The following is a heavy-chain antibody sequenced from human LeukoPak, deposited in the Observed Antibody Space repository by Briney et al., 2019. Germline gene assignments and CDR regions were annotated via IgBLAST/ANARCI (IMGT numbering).Heavy chain of an antibody. J-gene: IGHJ3*02. CDR1: GFTFSNYA. Sequence: PGGSLRLSCATSGFTFSNYAMSWVRQAPGKGLEWVSTISGSGGQTYHADSVKGRFTISRDNAKNSLYLQMNSLRAEDTAVYYCARGGSSGWWAFDIWGQGTMVTVSS. CDR2: ISGSGGQT. V-gene: IGHV3-23*01. CDR3: ARGGSSGWWAFDI. D-gene: IGHD6-19*01.